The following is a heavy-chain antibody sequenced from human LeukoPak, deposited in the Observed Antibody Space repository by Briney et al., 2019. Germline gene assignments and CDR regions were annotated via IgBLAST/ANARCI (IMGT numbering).Heavy chain of an antibody. CDR1: GYTFTGYF. CDR2: INPNSGGT. D-gene: IGHD5-12*01. CDR3: AGDSGYDSRNYYYYYMHV. V-gene: IGHV1-2*06. Sequence: ASVKVSCKTSGYTFTGYFMHWVRQAPGQGLEWMGRINPNSGGTNYAQKFQGRVTMTRDTSISTAYMELSRLRSDDTAVYYCAGDSGYDSRNYYYYYMHVWGKGTTVTVSS. J-gene: IGHJ6*03.